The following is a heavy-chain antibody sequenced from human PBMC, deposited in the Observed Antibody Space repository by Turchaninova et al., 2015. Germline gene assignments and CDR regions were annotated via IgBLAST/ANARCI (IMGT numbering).Heavy chain of an antibody. V-gene: IGHV4-38-2*01. Sequence: QVQLQESGPGLVKPSETLSITCGVSGYPINGGYYRGWIRQPPGKGLQWIGIIHHRGGTYYHSSLKSRVTISLYTSKNQFSLNLSSVTAADTAVYYCVRHGRAGYDLIDYWGQGTLVTVSS. CDR2: IHHRGGT. CDR1: GYPINGGYY. CDR3: VRHGRAGYDLIDY. D-gene: IGHD5-18*01. J-gene: IGHJ4*02.